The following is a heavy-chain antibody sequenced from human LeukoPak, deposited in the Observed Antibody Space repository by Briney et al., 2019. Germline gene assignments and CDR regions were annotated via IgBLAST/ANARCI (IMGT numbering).Heavy chain of an antibody. D-gene: IGHD6-13*01. CDR1: GFTFSSYW. J-gene: IGHJ6*02. CDR3: ARADSSSWYYDYYYGMDV. V-gene: IGHV3-7*01. CDR2: IKQDGSEK. Sequence: GGSLRLSCAASGFTFSSYWMSWVRQAPGKGLEWVANIKQDGSEKYYVDSVKGRFTISRDNAKNSLYLQMNSLSAEDTAVYYCARADSSSWYYDYYYGMDVWGQGTTVTVSS.